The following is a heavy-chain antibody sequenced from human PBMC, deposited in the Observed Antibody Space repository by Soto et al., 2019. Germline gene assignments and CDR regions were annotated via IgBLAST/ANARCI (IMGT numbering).Heavy chain of an antibody. D-gene: IGHD3-9*01. CDR2: ISGSGGST. CDR1: GFTFSSYA. Sequence: GGSLRLSCAASGFTFSSYAMSWVRQAPGKGLEWVSAISGSGGSTYYADSVKGRFTISRDNSKNTLYLQMNSLRAEDTAVYYCAKDILTGYCLPSRGFDYWGQGTLFTVSS. J-gene: IGHJ4*02. CDR3: AKDILTGYCLPSRGFDY. V-gene: IGHV3-23*01.